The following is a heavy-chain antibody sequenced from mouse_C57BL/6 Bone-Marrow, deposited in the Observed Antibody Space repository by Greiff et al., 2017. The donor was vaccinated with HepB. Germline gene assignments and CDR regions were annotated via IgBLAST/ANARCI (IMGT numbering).Heavy chain of an antibody. D-gene: IGHD2-1*01. CDR2: IDPSDSET. Sequence: VQLQQPGAELVRPGSSVKLSCKASGYTFTSYWMHWVKQRPIQGLEWIGNIDPSDSETHYNQKFKDKATLTVDKSSSTAYMQLSSLTSEDSAVYYGARRGFYGNYVGGFAYWGQGTLVTVSA. J-gene: IGHJ3*01. CDR1: GYTFTSYW. CDR3: ARRGFYGNYVGGFAY. V-gene: IGHV1-52*01.